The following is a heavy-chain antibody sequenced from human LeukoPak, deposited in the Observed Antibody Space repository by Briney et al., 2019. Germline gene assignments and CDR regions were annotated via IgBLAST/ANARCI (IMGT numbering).Heavy chain of an antibody. CDR2: ISGSGGST. CDR3: AKDPKHRSGYDYYFDY. V-gene: IGHV3-23*01. D-gene: IGHD5-12*01. J-gene: IGHJ4*02. CDR1: GFTFSSYA. Sequence: PGGSLRLSCAASGFTFSSYAMSWVRQAPGKGLEWVSAISGSGGSTYYADSVKGRFTISRDNSKNTLYPQMNSLRAEDTAVYYCAKDPKHRSGYDYYFDYWGQGTLVTVSS.